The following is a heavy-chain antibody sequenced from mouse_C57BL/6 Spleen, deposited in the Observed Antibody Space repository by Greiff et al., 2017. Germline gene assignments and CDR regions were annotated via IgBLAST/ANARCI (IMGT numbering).Heavy chain of an antibody. CDR3: ARRAIYYYGSSYDYAMDY. CDR1: GYTFTSYW. J-gene: IGHJ4*01. V-gene: IGHV1-61*01. D-gene: IGHD1-1*01. CDR2: IYPSDSET. Sequence: VQLQQPGAELVRPGSSVKLSCKASGYTFTSYWMDWVKQRPGQGLEWIGNIYPSDSETHYNQKFKDKATLTVDKSSSTAYMQLSSLTSEDSAVYYCARRAIYYYGSSYDYAMDYWGQGTSVTVSS.